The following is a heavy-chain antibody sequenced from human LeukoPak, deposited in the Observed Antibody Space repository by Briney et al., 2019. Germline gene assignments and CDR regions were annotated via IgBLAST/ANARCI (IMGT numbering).Heavy chain of an antibody. J-gene: IGHJ3*02. D-gene: IGHD2-15*01. Sequence: ASVKVSCKASRYTFTGYYMHWVRQAPGQGLEWMGWINPNSGVTDYAQNFQGRVTMTRDTSISTAYVELSRLRSDDTAVYYCARGVKGIVVVVAAMGETTDHDAFDIWGQGTMVTVSS. CDR1: RYTFTGYY. CDR2: INPNSGVT. CDR3: ARGVKGIVVVVAAMGETTDHDAFDI. V-gene: IGHV1-2*02.